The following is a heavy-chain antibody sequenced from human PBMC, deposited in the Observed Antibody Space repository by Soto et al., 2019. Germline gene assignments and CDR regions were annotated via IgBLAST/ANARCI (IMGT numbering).Heavy chain of an antibody. CDR3: ARDQVAAIIDY. J-gene: IGHJ4*02. CDR2: IYYSGST. Sequence: ASETLSLTCTVSGGSVSSGSYYWSWIRQPPGKGLEWIGYIYYSGSTNYNPSLKSRVTISVDTSKNQFSLKLSSVTAADTAVYYCARDQVAAIIDYWGQGTLVTVSS. D-gene: IGHD2-15*01. V-gene: IGHV4-61*01. CDR1: GGSVSSGSYY.